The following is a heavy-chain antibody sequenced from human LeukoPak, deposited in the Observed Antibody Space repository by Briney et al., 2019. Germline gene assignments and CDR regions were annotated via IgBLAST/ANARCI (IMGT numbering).Heavy chain of an antibody. J-gene: IGHJ4*02. Sequence: PGGSLRLSCAASGFTFDNYAIHWVRQAPGKGLEWVSLITWDGNSRYYADSVRGRFTISRDNSKYSVYLQMDSLSAEDSALYYCAKDMDGFNYNGFDYWGQGTLVTVSS. CDR2: ITWDGNSR. V-gene: IGHV3-43D*04. CDR1: GFTFDNYA. D-gene: IGHD5-24*01. CDR3: AKDMDGFNYNGFDY.